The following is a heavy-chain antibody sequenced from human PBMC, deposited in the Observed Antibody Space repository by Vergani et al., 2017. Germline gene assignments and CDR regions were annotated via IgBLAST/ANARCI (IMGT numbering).Heavy chain of an antibody. V-gene: IGHV4-4*07. CDR1: CGSISSYY. CDR2: IYTSGST. CDR3: ARDRNDYGDYGYYYYYMDV. D-gene: IGHD4-17*01. Sequence: QVQLQESGPGLVKPSETLSLTCTVSCGSISSYYWSWIRQPAGKGLEWIGSIYTSGSTNFNPSLKSRVTMSVDTSKNQFSLKLSSVTAADPAVYYWARDRNDYGDYGYYYYYMDVWGKGTTVTVSS. J-gene: IGHJ6*03.